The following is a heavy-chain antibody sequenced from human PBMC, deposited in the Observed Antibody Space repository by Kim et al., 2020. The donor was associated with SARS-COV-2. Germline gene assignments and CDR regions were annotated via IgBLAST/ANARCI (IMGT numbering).Heavy chain of an antibody. V-gene: IGHV3-11*05. J-gene: IGHJ4*02. D-gene: IGHD3-22*01. CDR1: GFTFSDYY. CDR3: ARARTPHLYDSSVGKDFDY. Sequence: GGSLRLSCAASGFTFSDYYMSWIRQAPGKGLEWVSYISSSSSYTNYADSVKGRFTISRDNAKNSLYLQMNSLRAEDTAVYYCARARTPHLYDSSVGKDFDYWGQGTLVTVSS. CDR2: ISSSSSYT.